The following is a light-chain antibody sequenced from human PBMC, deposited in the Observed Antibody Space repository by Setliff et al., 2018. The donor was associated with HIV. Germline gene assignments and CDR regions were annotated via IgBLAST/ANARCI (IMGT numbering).Light chain of an antibody. CDR3: QVWDSSSDHYV. Sequence: ELTQPSSVSVAPGKTASITCGGNNIGSKSVHWYQQKPGQAPVLVIYNDSDRPSGIPERLSGSNSGTTATLTISRVEAGDEADYYCQVWDSSSDHYVFGTGPRSPS. CDR2: NDS. J-gene: IGLJ1*01. CDR1: NIGSKS. V-gene: IGLV3-21*04.